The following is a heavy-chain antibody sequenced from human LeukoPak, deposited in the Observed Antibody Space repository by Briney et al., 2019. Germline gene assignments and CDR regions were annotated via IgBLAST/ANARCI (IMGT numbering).Heavy chain of an antibody. CDR1: VDSTTSSYY. D-gene: IGHD3-3*01. CDR3: ARDLGWSSVYYDFWSGAGGFDP. CDR2: ISHSGNT. Sequence: SETLSLTCSVSVDSTTSSYYWGWIRQTPRTGLEWIGTISHSGNTYYNPSLKSRVTIPVDTSKNQFSLKLSSVTAADTAVYYCARDLGWSSVYYDFWSGAGGFDPWGQGTLVTVSS. J-gene: IGHJ5*02. V-gene: IGHV4-38-2*02.